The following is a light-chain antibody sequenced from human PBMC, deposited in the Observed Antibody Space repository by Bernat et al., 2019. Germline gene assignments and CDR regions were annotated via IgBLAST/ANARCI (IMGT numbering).Light chain of an antibody. CDR1: QDISNY. V-gene: IGKV1-33*01. CDR2: ASS. J-gene: IGKJ4*01. Sequence: DIQMTQSPSSLSASVGDRVTITCRASQDISNYLNWYHQKPGKAPKLLIYASSYLETGVPSRFSGSASRTFFTLTITSLQPEAIGTYYCQQYDNLPFTVGGGTNVEIK. CDR3: QQYDNLPFT.